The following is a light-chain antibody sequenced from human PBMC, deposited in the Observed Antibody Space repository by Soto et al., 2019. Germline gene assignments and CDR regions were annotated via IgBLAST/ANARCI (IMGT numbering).Light chain of an antibody. V-gene: IGKV1-5*03. Sequence: DIQMTQSPSTLSASVGDRVTITCRASQSITDWLSWYQQKPGEAPKLLIYKASNLEGGVPSRCSGSGSGTEFIITISSVQPDDFATYYCQYWDNYSWTFGQGTKVEIK. CDR3: QYWDNYSWT. CDR1: QSITDW. J-gene: IGKJ1*01. CDR2: KAS.